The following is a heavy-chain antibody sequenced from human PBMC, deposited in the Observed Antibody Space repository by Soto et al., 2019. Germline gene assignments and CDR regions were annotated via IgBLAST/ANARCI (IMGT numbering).Heavy chain of an antibody. V-gene: IGHV3-23*01. CDR2: ISGSGGST. J-gene: IGHJ4*02. CDR3: AKDGGGYDILTGYQPY. CDR1: GFTFGSYA. Sequence: GGSLRLSCAASGFTFGSYAMNWVRQAPGKGLEWVSVISGSGGSTYYADSVKGRFTISRVNSKNTLYLQMNSLRAEDTAVYYCAKDGGGYDILTGYQPYWGQGTLVTVSS. D-gene: IGHD3-9*01.